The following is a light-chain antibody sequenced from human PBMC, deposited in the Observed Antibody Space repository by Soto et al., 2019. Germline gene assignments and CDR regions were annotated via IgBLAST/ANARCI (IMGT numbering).Light chain of an antibody. CDR3: QQYNTWPGT. CDR2: DAS. V-gene: IGKV1-33*01. Sequence: DIQMTQSPSSLSASVGARVTITCQASQDISNYLNWYQQKPGKAPKLLIYDASNLETGVPSRFSGSVYGTDFTLTISRLQPEDFGTYYCQQYNTWPGTFGQGTKVDIK. CDR1: QDISNY. J-gene: IGKJ1*01.